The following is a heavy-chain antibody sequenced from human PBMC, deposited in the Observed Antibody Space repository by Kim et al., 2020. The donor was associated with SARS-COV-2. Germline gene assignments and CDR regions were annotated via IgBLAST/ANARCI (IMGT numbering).Heavy chain of an antibody. CDR2: IGTAGDT. CDR3: ARGYRDGYNRNPSGHWYFDL. V-gene: IGHV3-13*01. CDR1: GFTFSSYD. D-gene: IGHD5-12*01. J-gene: IGHJ2*01. Sequence: GGSLRLSCAASGFTFSSYDMHWVRQATGKGLEWVSAIGTAGDTYYPGSVKGRFTISRENAKNSLYLQMNSLRAGDTAVYYCARGYRDGYNRNPSGHWYFDLWGRGTLVTVSA.